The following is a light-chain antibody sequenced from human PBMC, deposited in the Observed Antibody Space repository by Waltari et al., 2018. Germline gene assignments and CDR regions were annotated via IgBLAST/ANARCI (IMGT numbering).Light chain of an antibody. V-gene: IGKV3D-20*01. J-gene: IGKJ2*01. CDR2: DAS. Sequence: DIVLTQFPATLSLSPGERATPFCRASQSVSSNYLAWYQQKPGQAPRLLIYDASRGTTGLPARFSGSGSGTDFTLTISRLEPEDFAVYYCQQYAALPRTFGQGTRLEIK. CDR3: QQYAALPRT. CDR1: QSVSSNY.